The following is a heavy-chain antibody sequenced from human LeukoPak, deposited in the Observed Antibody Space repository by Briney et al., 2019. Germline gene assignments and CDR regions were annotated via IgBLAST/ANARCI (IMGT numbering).Heavy chain of an antibody. J-gene: IGHJ4*02. CDR3: ARQSVTTTIDY. V-gene: IGHV4-34*01. Sequence: SETLSLTCAVYGGSFSGYFWSWIRQPPDKGLEWIGEINHSGSTNYNPSLKSRVTISVDTSKNQFSLRLSSVAAADTAVYYCARQSVTTTIDYWGQGTLVTVSS. D-gene: IGHD4-17*01. CDR2: INHSGST. CDR1: GGSFSGYF.